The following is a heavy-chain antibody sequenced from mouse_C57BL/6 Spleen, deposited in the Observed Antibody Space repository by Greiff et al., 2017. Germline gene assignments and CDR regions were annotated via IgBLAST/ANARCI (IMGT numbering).Heavy chain of an antibody. D-gene: IGHD2-5*01. J-gene: IGHJ2*01. Sequence: QVQLQQPGAELVKPGASVKLSCKASGYTFTSYWMHWVKQRPGQGLEWIGMIHPNSGSTNYNEKFKSKATLTVDESSSTAYMQLSTLTSEDSAVYYCARYYYSTLYYFDYWGQGTTLTVSS. CDR3: ARYYYSTLYYFDY. CDR1: GYTFTSYW. V-gene: IGHV1-64*01. CDR2: IHPNSGST.